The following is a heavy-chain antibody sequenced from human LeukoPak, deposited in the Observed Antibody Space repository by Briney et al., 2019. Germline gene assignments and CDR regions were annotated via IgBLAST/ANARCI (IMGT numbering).Heavy chain of an antibody. CDR2: INSDGSST. CDR3: ARPPYYDSSGYLDY. D-gene: IGHD3-22*01. CDR1: GFTFSSYW. Sequence: GGSLRLSCAASGFTFSSYWMHWVRQAPGKGLVWVSRINSDGSSTTYADSVKGRFTISRDNAKNSLYLQMNSLRAEDTAVYYCARPPYYDSSGYLDYWGQGTLVTVSS. J-gene: IGHJ4*02. V-gene: IGHV3-74*01.